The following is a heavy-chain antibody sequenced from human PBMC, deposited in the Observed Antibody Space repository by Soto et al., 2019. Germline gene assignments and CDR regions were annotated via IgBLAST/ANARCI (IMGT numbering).Heavy chain of an antibody. D-gene: IGHD1-26*01. Sequence: ASVKVSCKASGYTFTSYGISWVRQATGQGLEWMGWMNPNSGNTSFAQKFQGRVTMNRDNSISTAYMELSSLRSEDTAVYYCARGHIVGARPGNYWGQGTLVTVSS. V-gene: IGHV1-8*02. CDR1: GYTFTSYG. J-gene: IGHJ4*02. CDR3: ARGHIVGARPGNY. CDR2: MNPNSGNT.